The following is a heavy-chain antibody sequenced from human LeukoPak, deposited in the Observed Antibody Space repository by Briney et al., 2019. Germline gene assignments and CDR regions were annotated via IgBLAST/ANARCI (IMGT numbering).Heavy chain of an antibody. D-gene: IGHD3-10*01. Sequence: PSETLSLTCTVSGGSISSYYWSWIRQPPGKGLEWIGYIYYSGSTNYNPSLKSRVTISVDTSKNQFSLKLSSVTAADTAVYYCARADYYGSGSPSMDVWGKGTTVTVSS. V-gene: IGHV4-59*01. CDR3: ARADYYGSGSPSMDV. J-gene: IGHJ6*04. CDR1: GGSISSYY. CDR2: IYYSGST.